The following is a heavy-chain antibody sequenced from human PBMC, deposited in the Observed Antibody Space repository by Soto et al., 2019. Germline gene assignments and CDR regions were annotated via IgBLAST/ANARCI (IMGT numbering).Heavy chain of an antibody. D-gene: IGHD6-6*01. Sequence: ASVKVSCKASGYTFTSYDINWVRQATGQGLEWMGWMNPNSGNTGYAQKFQGRVTMTRNTSISTAYMELSSLRSEDTAVYYCARESRRGLVSPKRYYYYYYGMDVWGQGTTVTVSS. J-gene: IGHJ6*02. CDR3: ARESRRGLVSPKRYYYYYYGMDV. CDR1: GYTFTSYD. V-gene: IGHV1-8*01. CDR2: MNPNSGNT.